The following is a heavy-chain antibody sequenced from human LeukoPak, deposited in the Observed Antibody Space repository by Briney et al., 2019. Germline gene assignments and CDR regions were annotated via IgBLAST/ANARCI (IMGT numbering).Heavy chain of an antibody. D-gene: IGHD2-15*01. CDR2: IKEDGSKQ. CDR1: GFTFSTFW. V-gene: IGHV3-7*01. J-gene: IGHJ4*02. Sequence: EGSLRLSCTGSGFTFSTFWMSWLRQPPGKGLEWVANIKEDGSKQYYVNSVKGRFTISRDNAKNSLYLHMNSLRAEDTAVYYCARDRREDMIVVREGGQGALVTVSS. CDR3: ARDRREDMIVVRE.